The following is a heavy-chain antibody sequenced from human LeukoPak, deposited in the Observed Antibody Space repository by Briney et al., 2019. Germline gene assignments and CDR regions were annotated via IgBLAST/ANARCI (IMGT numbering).Heavy chain of an antibody. CDR3: ARDRCSSTSCLLDY. D-gene: IGHD2-2*01. J-gene: IGHJ4*02. CDR1: GFTFSSHA. Sequence: GGSLRLSCAASGFTFSSHAMHWVRQAPGKGLEYVSAISSNGGSTYYANSVKGRFTISRDNSKNTLYLQMGSLRAEDMAVYYCARDRCSSTSCLLDYWGQGTLVTVSS. CDR2: ISSNGGST. V-gene: IGHV3-64*01.